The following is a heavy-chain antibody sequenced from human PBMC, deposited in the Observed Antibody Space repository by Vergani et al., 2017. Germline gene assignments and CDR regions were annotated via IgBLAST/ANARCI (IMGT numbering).Heavy chain of an antibody. CDR2: ISGSGGST. CDR1: GFTFSSYV. J-gene: IGHJ4*02. Sequence: EVQLLESGGGLVQPGGSLRLSCAASGFTFSSYVMSWVRQAPGQGLEWVSAISGSGGSTYYADSVKGRFTIARANSKNTLYLQMNSLRAEDTAVYYCAKDIVVVVAATYFDYWGQGTLVTVSS. V-gene: IGHV3-23*01. CDR3: AKDIVVVVAATYFDY. D-gene: IGHD2-15*01.